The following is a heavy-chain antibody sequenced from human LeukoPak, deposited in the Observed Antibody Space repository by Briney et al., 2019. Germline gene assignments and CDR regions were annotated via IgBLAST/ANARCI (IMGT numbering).Heavy chain of an antibody. Sequence: RASVKVSCKASGYTFTGYYMHWVRQAPGQGLEWMGWINPNNGGTNYEQKFQGRVTMTRDTSISTAYMELSRLRSDDTAVYYCARVGYGGNSDYYYYYYMDVWGKGTTVTVSS. CDR1: GYTFTGYY. CDR3: ARVGYGGNSDYYYYYYMDV. V-gene: IGHV1-2*02. D-gene: IGHD4-23*01. CDR2: INPNNGGT. J-gene: IGHJ6*03.